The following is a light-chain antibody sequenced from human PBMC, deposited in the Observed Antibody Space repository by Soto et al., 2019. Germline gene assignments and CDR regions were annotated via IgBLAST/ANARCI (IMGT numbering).Light chain of an antibody. Sequence: QPVLTQSPSATASLGASVKLTCTLSSGHNNYAIAWHQQQPEKGPRYLMKVNSDGSHRKGDGIPDRFSGSSSGAQRYLTISSLQSEDEADYYCQTWGTGIRVFGTGTKLTVL. V-gene: IGLV4-69*01. CDR3: QTWGTGIRV. CDR2: VNSDGSH. J-gene: IGLJ1*01. CDR1: SGHNNYA.